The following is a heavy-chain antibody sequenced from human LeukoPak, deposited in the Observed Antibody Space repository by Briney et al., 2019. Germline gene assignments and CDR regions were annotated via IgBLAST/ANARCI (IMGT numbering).Heavy chain of an antibody. CDR3: ARAGIGGSGSYYWEYYFDY. V-gene: IGHV4-59*01. CDR1: GGSISSYY. Sequence: PSETLSLTCTVSGGSISSYYWSWIRQPPGKGLEWIGYIYYSGSTNYNPSLMNRVTISVDTSKNQFSLKLSSVTAADTAVYYCARAGIGGSGSYYWEYYFDYWGQGTLVTVSS. D-gene: IGHD3-10*01. CDR2: IYYSGST. J-gene: IGHJ4*02.